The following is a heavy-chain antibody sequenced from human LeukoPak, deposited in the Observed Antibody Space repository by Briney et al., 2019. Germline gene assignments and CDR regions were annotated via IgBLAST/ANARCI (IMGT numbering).Heavy chain of an antibody. V-gene: IGHV3-30*02. Sequence: GGSLRLSCAASGFTFSSYSMHWVRQAPGKGLEWVAVIWYDGSNKYYADSVKGRFTISRDNSKNTLYLQMNSLRAEDTAMYYCAKNSGSTALWGQGTLVTVSS. J-gene: IGHJ4*02. CDR3: AKNSGSTAL. CDR1: GFTFSSYS. CDR2: IWYDGSNK. D-gene: IGHD1-26*01.